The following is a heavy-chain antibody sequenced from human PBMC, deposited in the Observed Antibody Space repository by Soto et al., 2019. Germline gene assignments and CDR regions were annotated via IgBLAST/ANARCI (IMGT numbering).Heavy chain of an antibody. CDR2: ISGSGGST. V-gene: IGHV3-23*01. CDR3: AKDPGPYYDFWSGSNFDY. D-gene: IGHD3-3*01. Sequence: EVQLLESGGGLVQPGGSLRLSCAASGFTFSSYAMSWVRQAPGKGLEWVSGISGSGGSTYYADSVKGWLTISRDNAKNTLYLQMNNLRAADTAVYYCAKDPGPYYDFWSGSNFDYWGQGNLVTVSS. J-gene: IGHJ4*02. CDR1: GFTFSSYA.